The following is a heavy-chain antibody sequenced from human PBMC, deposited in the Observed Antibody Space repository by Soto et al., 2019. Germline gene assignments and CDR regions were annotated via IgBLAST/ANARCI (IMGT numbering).Heavy chain of an antibody. J-gene: IGHJ4*02. D-gene: IGHD6-6*01. CDR3: ASGGTSSSWGFEY. CDR1: GDSVSSNSAA. V-gene: IGHV6-1*01. Sequence: SQTLSLTCAISGDSVSSNSAAWNWIRQSPSRGLEWLGRTYYRSKWYNDYAVSVKSRITINPDTSKNQFSLQLNSVTPEDKAVYQWASGGTSSSWGFEYLYQGTLVIFSS. CDR2: TYYRSKWYN.